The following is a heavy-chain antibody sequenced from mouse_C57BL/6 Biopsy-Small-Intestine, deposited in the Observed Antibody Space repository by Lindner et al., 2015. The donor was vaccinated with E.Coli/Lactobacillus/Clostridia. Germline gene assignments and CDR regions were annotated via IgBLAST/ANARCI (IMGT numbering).Heavy chain of an antibody. J-gene: IGHJ4*01. V-gene: IGHV1-84*01. CDR3: ARMGWLFDY. CDR1: GYTFTDYN. Sequence: VQLQESGPELVKPGTSVKVSCKASGYTFTDYNTNWVKQRPGQGLEWIGWIYPGNDNFKYNEKFKGKATLTVDTSSSTAYMQLSSLTSEDSAVYFCARMGWLFDYWGQGTSVTVSS. CDR2: IYPGNDNF. D-gene: IGHD2-3*01.